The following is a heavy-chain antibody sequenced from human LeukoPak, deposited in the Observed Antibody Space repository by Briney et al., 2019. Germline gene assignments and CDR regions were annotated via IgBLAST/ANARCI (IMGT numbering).Heavy chain of an antibody. CDR1: GFTVSSNY. CDR2: IYSGGST. J-gene: IGHJ4*02. V-gene: IGHV3-66*01. Sequence: GGSLRLSCAASGFTVSSNYMSWVRQAPGKGLEWVSVIYSGGSTNYADSVKGRFTISRDNAKNSLYLQMNSLRAEDTAVYYCARDGRNEYYDFWSGYYHDYWGQGTLVTVSS. CDR3: ARDGRNEYYDFWSGYYHDY. D-gene: IGHD3-3*01.